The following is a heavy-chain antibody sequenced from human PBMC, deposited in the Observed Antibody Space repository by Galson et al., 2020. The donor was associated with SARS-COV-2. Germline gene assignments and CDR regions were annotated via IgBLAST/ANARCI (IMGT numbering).Heavy chain of an antibody. D-gene: IGHD3-10*01. J-gene: IGHJ5*02. CDR3: ARKRGAGWFGEFNWFDP. CDR1: GYTFTSYG. V-gene: IGHV1-18*01. Sequence: ASVKVSCKASGYTFTSYGISWVRQAPGQGLEWMGWISAYNGNTNYAQKLQGRVTMTTDTSTSTAYVELRSLRSDDTAVYYCARKRGAGWFGEFNWFDPWGQGTLVTVSS. CDR2: ISAYNGNT.